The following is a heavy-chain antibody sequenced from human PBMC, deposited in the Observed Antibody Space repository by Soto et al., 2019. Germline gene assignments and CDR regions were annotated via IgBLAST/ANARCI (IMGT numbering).Heavy chain of an antibody. Sequence: ASETLSLTCTVSGASISSSDYYWGWIRQPPGKGLEWIGSIYYSGNTYYKPSLKSRVTISVDTSKNQVSLKLSSVTAADTAVYYCASPPATNYADYFDSWGQGTLVTVSS. J-gene: IGHJ4*02. CDR2: IYYSGNT. CDR1: GASISSSDYY. V-gene: IGHV4-39*01. CDR3: ASPPATNYADYFDS. D-gene: IGHD4-4*01.